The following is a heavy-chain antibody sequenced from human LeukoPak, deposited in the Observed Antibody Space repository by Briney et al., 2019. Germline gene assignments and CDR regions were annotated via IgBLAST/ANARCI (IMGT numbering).Heavy chain of an antibody. Sequence: ASVKVSCKASGYTFTSYYMHWVRQAPGQGLEWMGIINPSGGSTSHAQKFQGRVTMTRDTSISTAYMELSRLRSDDTAVYYCARVRSRVGATVGYWGQGTLVTVSS. CDR2: INPSGGST. CDR3: ARVRSRVGATVGY. J-gene: IGHJ4*02. V-gene: IGHV1-46*01. CDR1: GYTFTSYY. D-gene: IGHD1-26*01.